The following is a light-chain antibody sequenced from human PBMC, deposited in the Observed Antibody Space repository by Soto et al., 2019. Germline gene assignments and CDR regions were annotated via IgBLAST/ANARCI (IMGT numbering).Light chain of an antibody. Sequence: EIVLTQSPATLSLSPGERATLSCRASQSVGTWLAWYQQKPGQAPRLLIYDASNRPTGIPDRFSGSWSGTDFTLTISSLEPEDFAVYYCAQRIWPWTVGQGTKVDIK. CDR3: AQRIWPWT. J-gene: IGKJ1*01. CDR2: DAS. V-gene: IGKV3-11*01. CDR1: QSVGTW.